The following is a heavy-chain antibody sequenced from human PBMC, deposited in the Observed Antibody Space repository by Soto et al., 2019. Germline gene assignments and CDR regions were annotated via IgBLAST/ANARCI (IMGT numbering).Heavy chain of an antibody. J-gene: IGHJ4*02. CDR2: IYWDDDK. CDR3: EHRQGSGGKFDY. CDR1: GFSLRTSGVG. D-gene: IGHD3-10*01. Sequence: QITLKESGPTLVKPTQTLTLTCTFSGFSLRTSGVGVGWIRQPPGKALECLALIYWDDDKRYSPSLKSRLTIPKDPSKNQVVLTMTNMDPVNTATYYCEHRQGSGGKFDYWGPGTLLTVSS. V-gene: IGHV2-5*02.